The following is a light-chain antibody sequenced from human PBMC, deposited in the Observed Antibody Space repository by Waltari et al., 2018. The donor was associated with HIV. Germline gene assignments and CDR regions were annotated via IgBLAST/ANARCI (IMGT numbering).Light chain of an antibody. CDR1: SLRSYY. CDR2: GKN. CDR3: NSRDSSGNHVI. Sequence: SSELTQDPAVSVALGQTVRITCQGDSLRSYYASWYQQKPGQAPLLGIYGKNNRPSGIPDRFSGSSSGNTVSLTITGAQAEDEADYYCNSRDSSGNHVIFGGGTKLTVL. V-gene: IGLV3-19*01. J-gene: IGLJ2*01.